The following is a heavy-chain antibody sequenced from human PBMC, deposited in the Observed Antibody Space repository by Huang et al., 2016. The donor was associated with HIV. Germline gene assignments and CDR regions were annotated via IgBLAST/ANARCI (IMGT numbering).Heavy chain of an antibody. J-gene: IGHJ4*02. D-gene: IGHD6-6*01. Sequence: QVQLQESGPGLVKPSETLSLTCTVSGGSISSYYWSWIRQPPGKGLEWIGYIFYSGSTNYNPSLSLKLSSVTDADTAMYYCARTFSKQLVGDWGQGTLVTVSS. CDR3: ARTFSKQLVGD. V-gene: IGHV4-59*01. CDR1: GGSISSYY. CDR2: IFYSGST.